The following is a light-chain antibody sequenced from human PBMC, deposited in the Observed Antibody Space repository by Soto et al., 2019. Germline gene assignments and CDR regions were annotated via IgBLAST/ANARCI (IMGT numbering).Light chain of an antibody. CDR3: QQRSNLLFT. CDR2: DAS. CDR1: QSVSSN. J-gene: IGKJ3*01. V-gene: IGKV3-11*01. Sequence: EIVLTQSPATLSLSPGERATLSCRASQSVSSNLAWYQQRPGQAPRLLIYDASNRATGIPARFSGSGSGTDFTLTISSLEPEDFADYYCQQRSNLLFTFGPGTKVDIK.